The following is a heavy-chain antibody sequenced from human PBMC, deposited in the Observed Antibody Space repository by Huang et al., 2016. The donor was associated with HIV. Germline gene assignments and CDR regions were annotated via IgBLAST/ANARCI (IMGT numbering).Heavy chain of an antibody. V-gene: IGHV3-23*01. CDR2: ISGRGDKT. CDR1: RFTFSTYA. D-gene: IGHD2-21*02. J-gene: IGHJ4*02. Sequence: DVQLLESGGDFVQPGGSLRLSCAASRFTFSTYAMSWVRQGPGKGLEWVSAISGRGDKTDYADSGKSRFTISRDNSKNTLFLQMNSLRAEDTAVYYCAKVPTVVTFHWGQGTLVTVSS. CDR3: AKVPTVVTFH.